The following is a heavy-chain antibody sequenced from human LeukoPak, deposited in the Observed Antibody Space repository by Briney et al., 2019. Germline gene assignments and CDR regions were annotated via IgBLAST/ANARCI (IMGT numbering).Heavy chain of an antibody. CDR3: ARVLERRTYYYYGMDV. V-gene: IGHV1-18*01. J-gene: IGHJ6*02. CDR2: ISAYNGNT. D-gene: IGHD1-1*01. CDR1: GYTFTSYG. Sequence: ASVKVSCKASGYTFTSYGISWVRQAPGQGLEWMGWISAYNGNTNYAQKLQGRVTMTTDTSTSTAYMELRSLRSDDTAVYYCARVLERRTYYYYGMDVWGQGTTVTVSS.